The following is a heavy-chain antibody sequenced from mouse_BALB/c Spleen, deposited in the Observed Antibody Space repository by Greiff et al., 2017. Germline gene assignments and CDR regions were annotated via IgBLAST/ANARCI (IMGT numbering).Heavy chain of an antibody. CDR3: ARGLRYFDY. CDR1: GFNIKDYY. D-gene: IGHD3-1*01. V-gene: IGHV14-1*02. J-gene: IGHJ2*01. CDR2: IDPENGNT. Sequence: VQLHQSGAELVRPGALVKLSCKASGFNIKDYYMHWVKQRPEQGLEWIGWIDPENGNTIYDPKFQGKASITADTSSNTAYLQLSSLTSEDTAVYYCARGLRYFDYWGQGTTLTVSS.